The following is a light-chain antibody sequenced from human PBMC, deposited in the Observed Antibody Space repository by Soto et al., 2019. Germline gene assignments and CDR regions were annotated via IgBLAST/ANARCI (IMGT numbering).Light chain of an antibody. J-gene: IGLJ3*02. CDR1: NSNIGSYT. V-gene: IGLV1-44*01. Sequence: QSVLTQPPSASGTPGQRVTISCSGRNSNIGSYTVNWYLQLPGTAPKLLIYSDNQRPSGVPDRFSGSKSGTSASLAISGLQSEDEADYYCATWDDSLNAGVFGGGTKLTVL. CDR2: SDN. CDR3: ATWDDSLNAGV.